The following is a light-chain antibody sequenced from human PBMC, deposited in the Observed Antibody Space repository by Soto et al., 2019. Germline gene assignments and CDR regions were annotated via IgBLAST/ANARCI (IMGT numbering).Light chain of an antibody. V-gene: IGKV3-11*01. Sequence: EIVFTQSPVTLSLSQVERATLSCMASQTVSSYLAWYQQKPGQAPRLLIYDASNRATGIPARFSGSGSGTDFTLTISSLEPEDFAVYYCQQRSNWPPTCGQGTKGDIK. CDR2: DAS. J-gene: IGKJ1*01. CDR3: QQRSNWPPT. CDR1: QTVSSY.